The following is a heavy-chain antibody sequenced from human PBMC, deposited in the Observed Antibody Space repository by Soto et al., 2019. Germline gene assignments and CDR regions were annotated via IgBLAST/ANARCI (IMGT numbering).Heavy chain of an antibody. D-gene: IGHD3-22*01. V-gene: IGHV1-69*13. Sequence: SVKVSCKASGGTFNSYDINWVRQAPGQGLEWMGGIIPIVETPKYAQKLQGRVTITADESTNTVYMELSSLRSEDTAMYYCARLSRPNYYDTSGFFKDNWFDPWGQGTLVTVSS. J-gene: IGHJ5*02. CDR1: GGTFNSYD. CDR3: ARLSRPNYYDTSGFFKDNWFDP. CDR2: IIPIVETP.